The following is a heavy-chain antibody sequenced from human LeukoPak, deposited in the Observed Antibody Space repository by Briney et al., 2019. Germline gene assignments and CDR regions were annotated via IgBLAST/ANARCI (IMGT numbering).Heavy chain of an antibody. CDR2: IIPIFGTA. V-gene: IGHV1-69*13. Sequence: ASVKVSCKASGGTFSSYAISWVRQAPGQGLEWMGGIIPIFGTANYAQTFQGRVTVTADESTSTAYMELSSLRSEDTAVYYCARNSGYDLYYFDYWGQGTLVTVSS. CDR1: GGTFSSYA. D-gene: IGHD5-12*01. CDR3: ARNSGYDLYYFDY. J-gene: IGHJ4*02.